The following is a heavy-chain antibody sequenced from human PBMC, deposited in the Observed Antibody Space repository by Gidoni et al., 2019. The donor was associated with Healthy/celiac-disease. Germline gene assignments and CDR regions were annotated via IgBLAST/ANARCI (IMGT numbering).Heavy chain of an antibody. Sequence: QVQLVQSGAEVKKPGASVKVSCKASGYTFTSYAMHWVRQAPGQRLEWMGWINAGNGNTKYSQKFQGRVTITRGTSASTAYMEPSSLRSEDTAVYYCARSGASVVTPNDYWGQGTLVTVSS. V-gene: IGHV1-3*01. CDR1: GYTFTSYA. CDR2: INAGNGNT. CDR3: ARSGASVVTPNDY. D-gene: IGHD2-21*02. J-gene: IGHJ4*02.